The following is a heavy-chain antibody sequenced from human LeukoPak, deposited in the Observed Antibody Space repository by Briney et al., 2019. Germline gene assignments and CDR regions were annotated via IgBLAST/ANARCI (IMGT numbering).Heavy chain of an antibody. J-gene: IGHJ1*01. CDR2: IRYDGSNK. CDR3: AKAYYDSSGSTAEYFQH. Sequence: GGSLRLSCAASGFTFSSYGMHWVRQAPGKGLEWVAFIRYDGSNKYYADSVKGRFTISRDNSKNTLYLQMNSLRAEDTAVYYCAKAYYDSSGSTAEYFQHWGQGTLVTVSS. CDR1: GFTFSSYG. D-gene: IGHD3-22*01. V-gene: IGHV3-30*02.